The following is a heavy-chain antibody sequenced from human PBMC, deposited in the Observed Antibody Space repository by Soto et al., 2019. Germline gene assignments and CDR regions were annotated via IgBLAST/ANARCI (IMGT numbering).Heavy chain of an antibody. CDR3: ARGFSAGKGSPPDY. CDR2: INPSGDSR. D-gene: IGHD3-10*01. V-gene: IGHV1-46*01. Sequence: GASVKVSCKASGFSFSDYFMHWVRQAPGQGLEWMGIINPSGDSRNYAQKFQGRVTITRDTSTSTVYMDLSSLRDGDTAVYYCARGFSAGKGSPPDYWGQGTLVTVSS. J-gene: IGHJ4*02. CDR1: GFSFSDYF.